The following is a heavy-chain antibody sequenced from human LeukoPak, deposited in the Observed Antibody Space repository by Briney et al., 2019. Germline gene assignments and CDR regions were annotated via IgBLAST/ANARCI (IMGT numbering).Heavy chain of an antibody. CDR2: IHYSGST. D-gene: IGHD2-15*01. J-gene: IGHJ6*03. CDR3: ARFSGSRVKGGYYYYMDV. Sequence: SETLSLTCTVSGGSISSYYWSWIRQPPGKGLEWIGYIHYSGSTNYNPSLKSRLTISVDTSKNQFSLKLSSVTAADTAVYYCARFSGSRVKGGYYYYMDVWGKGTTVTVSS. CDR1: GGSISSYY. V-gene: IGHV4-59*01.